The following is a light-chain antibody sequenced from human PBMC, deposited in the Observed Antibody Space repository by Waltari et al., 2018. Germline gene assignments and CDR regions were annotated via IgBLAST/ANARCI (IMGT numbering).Light chain of an antibody. V-gene: IGKV2-30*02. CDR1: QSLLHSDGNTY. CDR3: MQGTHWPPWT. CDR2: RVS. J-gene: IGKJ1*01. Sequence: DVVMTQSPLSLPVTLGQPASISCRSSQSLLHSDGNTYLTWFQQRPGQSPRRLIYRVSIRDSGVPDKFSGSGSGTDFTLKISRVEVEDVATYYCMQGTHWPPWTFGQGTKVEIK.